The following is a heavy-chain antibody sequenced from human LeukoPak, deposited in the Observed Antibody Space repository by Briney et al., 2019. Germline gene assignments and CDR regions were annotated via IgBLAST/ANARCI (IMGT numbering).Heavy chain of an antibody. V-gene: IGHV3-74*01. Sequence: GGSLRLSCAASGFTFSSDWMHWVRQAPGKGLVWVSRINSDGSSTSYADSVKGRFTISRDNAKNTLYLQMNSLRAEDTAVYYCAKLIAAAGTFDYWGQGTLVTVSS. J-gene: IGHJ4*02. CDR2: INSDGSST. CDR1: GFTFSSDW. CDR3: AKLIAAAGTFDY. D-gene: IGHD6-13*01.